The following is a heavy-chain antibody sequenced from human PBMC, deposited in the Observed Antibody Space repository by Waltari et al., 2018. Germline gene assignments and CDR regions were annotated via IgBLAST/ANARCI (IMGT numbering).Heavy chain of an antibody. Sequence: QVQLQESGPGLVKPSETLSLTCAVSGYSISSGYYWGWIRQPPGKGLEWIGSIYHSGSTSYNPSLKSRVTISVDTSKNQFSLKLSSVTAADTAMYYCARSLRSSSWFAPPYFDYWGQGTLVTVSS. CDR3: ARSLRSSSWFAPPYFDY. D-gene: IGHD6-13*01. V-gene: IGHV4-38-2*01. J-gene: IGHJ4*02. CDR1: GYSISSGYY. CDR2: IYHSGST.